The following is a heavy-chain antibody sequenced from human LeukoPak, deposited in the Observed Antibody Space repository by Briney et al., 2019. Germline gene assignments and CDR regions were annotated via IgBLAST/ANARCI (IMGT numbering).Heavy chain of an antibody. CDR1: GYSFTSYW. CDR2: IYPGDSDT. D-gene: IGHD4-23*01. V-gene: IGHV5-51*01. CDR3: ARQGDYGGIFDAFDI. Sequence: GESLKISCKGSGYSFTSYWIGWVRQMPGKGLEWMGFIYPGDSDTRYSPSFQGQVTISADKSISTAYLQWSSLKASDTAMYYCARQGDYGGIFDAFDIWGQGTMVTVSS. J-gene: IGHJ3*02.